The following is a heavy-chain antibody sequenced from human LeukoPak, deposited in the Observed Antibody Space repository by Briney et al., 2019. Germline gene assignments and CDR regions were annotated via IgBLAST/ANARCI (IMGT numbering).Heavy chain of an antibody. CDR2: ISSSGSTI. CDR1: GFTFSSYE. Sequence: GGSLRLSCAASGFTFSSYEMNWVRQAPGKGLEWVSYISSSGSTIYYADSVKGRFTISRDNAKNSLYLQMNSLRAEDTAVYYCARDHPPDGITFGGVIVITYFDYWGQGTLVTVPS. D-gene: IGHD3-16*02. V-gene: IGHV3-48*03. CDR3: ARDHPPDGITFGGVIVITYFDY. J-gene: IGHJ4*02.